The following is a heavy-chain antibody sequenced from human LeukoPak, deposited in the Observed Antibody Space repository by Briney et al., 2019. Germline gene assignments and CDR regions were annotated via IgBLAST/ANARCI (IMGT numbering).Heavy chain of an antibody. V-gene: IGHV4-34*01. D-gene: IGHD2-15*01. CDR2: INHSGST. Sequence: SETLSLTCAVYGGSFSGYYWSWIRQPPGKGLEWIGEINHSGSTNYNPSLKSRVTISVDTSKNQFSLKLSPVTAADTAVYYCARSARGYCSGGSCYSKYFQHWGQGTLVTVSS. J-gene: IGHJ1*01. CDR1: GGSFSGYY. CDR3: ARSARGYCSGGSCYSKYFQH.